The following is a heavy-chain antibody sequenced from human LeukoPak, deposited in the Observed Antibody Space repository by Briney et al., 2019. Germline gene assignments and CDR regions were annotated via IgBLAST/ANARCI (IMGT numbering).Heavy chain of an antibody. D-gene: IGHD1-14*01. CDR2: ISTTEST. Sequence: TSQTLSLTCTVSGDSISSGSYYWNWIRQPAGKGLEWIGRISTTESTNYNPSLKSRVTISVDTSKNQFSLKLSSVTAADTAVYYCARKEPYYYYMDVWGKGTTVTVSS. CDR1: GDSISSGSYY. V-gene: IGHV4-61*02. CDR3: ARKEPYYYYMDV. J-gene: IGHJ6*03.